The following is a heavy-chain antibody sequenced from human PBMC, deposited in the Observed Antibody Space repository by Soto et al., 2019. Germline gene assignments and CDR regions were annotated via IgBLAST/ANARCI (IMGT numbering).Heavy chain of an antibody. J-gene: IGHJ4*02. D-gene: IGHD2-2*01. V-gene: IGHV5-51*01. CDR2: IHPGDADA. CDR1: GYNFFNYW. Sequence: PGESLKISCEASGYNFFNYWIAWVRQMPGKGLEWMGIIHPGDADAKYSPSFQGQVTFSADRSISTAYLQWSSLKASDTAMYYCVRSHCNGNNCYPWAFDYWGPGTLVTVSS. CDR3: VRSHCNGNNCYPWAFDY.